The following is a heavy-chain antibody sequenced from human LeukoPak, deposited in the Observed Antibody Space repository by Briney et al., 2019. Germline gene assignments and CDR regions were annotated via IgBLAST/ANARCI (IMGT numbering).Heavy chain of an antibody. J-gene: IGHJ4*02. Sequence: ASVKVSCKASGGTFSIYAISWVRQAPGQGLEWMGGIIPIFGTANYAQKFQGRVTITADESTSTAYMELSSLRFEDTAVYYCARGGGYSYGYYFDYWGQGTLVTVSS. V-gene: IGHV1-69*13. D-gene: IGHD5-18*01. CDR3: ARGGGYSYGYYFDY. CDR1: GGTFSIYA. CDR2: IIPIFGTA.